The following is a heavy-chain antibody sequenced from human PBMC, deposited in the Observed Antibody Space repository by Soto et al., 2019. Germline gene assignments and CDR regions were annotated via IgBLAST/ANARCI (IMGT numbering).Heavy chain of an antibody. CDR3: ARTNSSSWSYYYYYGMDV. D-gene: IGHD6-13*01. CDR2: IIPIFGTA. Sequence: SVKVSCKASGGTFSSYAISWVRQAPGQGLEWMGGIIPIFGTANYAQKFQGRVTITADESTSTAYMELSSLRSEDTAVYYCARTNSSSWSYYYYYGMDVWGQGTTVTVSS. V-gene: IGHV1-69*13. CDR1: GGTFSSYA. J-gene: IGHJ6*02.